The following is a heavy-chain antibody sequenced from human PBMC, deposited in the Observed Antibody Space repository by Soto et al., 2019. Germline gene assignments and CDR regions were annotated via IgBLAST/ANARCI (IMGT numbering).Heavy chain of an antibody. V-gene: IGHV4-34*01. J-gene: IGHJ5*02. CDR1: GGFLSESY. Sequence: PETLSLTCAVYGGFLSESYWTWIRQPPWTGLEWIGEINPVGGTNYNPSLKSRVTMSVDTSQNQFSLRLISVTAADTAMYFCVRIRYQLPSSVLWLDPWGQGTPVTVSS. CDR3: VRIRYQLPSSVLWLDP. CDR2: INPVGGT. D-gene: IGHD3-16*01.